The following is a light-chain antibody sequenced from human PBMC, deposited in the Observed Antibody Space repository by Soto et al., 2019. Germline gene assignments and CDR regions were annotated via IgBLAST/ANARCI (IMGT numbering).Light chain of an antibody. CDR3: QQSYSTPPLT. V-gene: IGKV1-39*01. Sequence: DILMTQSPSSLSASVGDRVTITCRASQSISSYLNWYQQKPGKAPKLLIYAASSLQSGVPSRFSGSGSGTDFHLTISSLQPEDFATYYCQQSYSTPPLTFGGGTKVEIK. CDR2: AAS. CDR1: QSISSY. J-gene: IGKJ4*01.